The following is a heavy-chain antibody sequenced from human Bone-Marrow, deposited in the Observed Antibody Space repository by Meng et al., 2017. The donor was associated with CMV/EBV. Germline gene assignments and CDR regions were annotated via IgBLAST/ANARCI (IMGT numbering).Heavy chain of an antibody. J-gene: IGHJ4*02. Sequence: SGCTFLSYSMNCVRHAPGKVLEWVSSIGSSSSYIYYANSVKGRFTISRDNAKNSLYLQMNSLRAEDTAVYYCARDGTDYDFWSGYLDYWGQGTLVTVSS. CDR3: ARDGTDYDFWSGYLDY. CDR2: IGSSSSYI. CDR1: GCTFLSYS. D-gene: IGHD3-3*01. V-gene: IGHV3-21*01.